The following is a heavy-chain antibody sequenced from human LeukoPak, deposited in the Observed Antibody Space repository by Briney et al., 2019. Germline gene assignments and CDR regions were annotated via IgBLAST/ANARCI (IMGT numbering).Heavy chain of an antibody. CDR2: INHSGST. D-gene: IGHD3-10*01. Sequence: SETLSLTCAVYGGSFSGYYWSWIRQPPGKGLEWSGEINHSGSTNYNPSLKSRVTISVDTSKNQFSLKLSSVTAADTAVYYRARGMVRGKYYYYGMDVWGKGTTVTVSS. V-gene: IGHV4-34*01. CDR1: GGSFSGYY. J-gene: IGHJ6*04. CDR3: ARGMVRGKYYYYGMDV.